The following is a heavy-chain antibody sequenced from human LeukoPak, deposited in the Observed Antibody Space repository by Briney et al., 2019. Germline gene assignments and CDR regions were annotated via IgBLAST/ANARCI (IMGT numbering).Heavy chain of an antibody. J-gene: IGHJ3*02. D-gene: IGHD6-13*01. CDR3: ARQPSSSSWYLDAFDI. CDR2: IYPGDSDT. Sequence: GESLKISCKGSGYSLTSYWIGWVRQMPGKGLEWMGIIYPGDSDTRYSPSFQGQVTISADKSISTAYLQWSSLKASDTAMYYCARQPSSSSWYLDAFDIWGQGTMVTVSS. V-gene: IGHV5-51*01. CDR1: GYSLTSYW.